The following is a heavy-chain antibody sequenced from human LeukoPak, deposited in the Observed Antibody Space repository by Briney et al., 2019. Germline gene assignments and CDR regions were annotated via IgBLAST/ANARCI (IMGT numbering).Heavy chain of an antibody. CDR2: ISRSGSTK. J-gene: IGHJ6*03. CDR3: ARDTLHGGYYYYMDV. CDR1: GFTFSDYN. V-gene: IGHV3-11*04. Sequence: GGSLRLSCAASGFTFSDYNMRWIRQAPGKGLEWVSSISRSGSTKYYADSVKGRFTISRDNAKNSLYLQMNSLRAEDTAVYYCARDTLHGGYYYYMDVWGKGTTVTVSS. D-gene: IGHD2-15*01.